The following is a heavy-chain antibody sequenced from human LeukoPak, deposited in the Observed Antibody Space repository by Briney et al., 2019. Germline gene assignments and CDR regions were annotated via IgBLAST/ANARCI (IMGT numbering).Heavy chain of an antibody. V-gene: IGHV4-34*01. J-gene: IGHJ3*02. D-gene: IGHD3-22*01. CDR1: GGSFSGYY. Sequence: SETLSLTCAVYGGSFSGYYWSWIRQPPGKGLEWIGEINHSGSTNYNPSLKSRVTISVDTSKTQFSLKLSSVTAADTAVYYCARSSGYDSSGYSVSDAFDIWGQGTMVTVSS. CDR3: ARSSGYDSSGYSVSDAFDI. CDR2: INHSGST.